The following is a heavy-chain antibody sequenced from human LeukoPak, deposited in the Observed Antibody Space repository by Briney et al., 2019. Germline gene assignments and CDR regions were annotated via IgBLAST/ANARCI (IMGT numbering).Heavy chain of an antibody. CDR1: GYTFTSYH. D-gene: IGHD3-9*01. CDR2: INPDSGNT. Sequence: ASVKVSCKSSGYTFTSYHINWVRQAPGQGLEWMGWINPDSGNTDSAQKFQGRLTMTTDTSINTAYMQLTSLTSEDTAVFYCAVGLRYFDWSSNRGRFDYWGQGTLVTVSS. CDR3: AVGLRYFDWSSNRGRFDY. J-gene: IGHJ4*02. V-gene: IGHV1-8*01.